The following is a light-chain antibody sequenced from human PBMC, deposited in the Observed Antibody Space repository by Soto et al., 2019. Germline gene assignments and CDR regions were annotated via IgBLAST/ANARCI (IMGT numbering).Light chain of an antibody. J-gene: IGKJ1*01. Sequence: AIQLTQSPSSLSASLGDSVTITCRASQDIAIYLAWYQQKPGEAPKLLIYDASSLESGVQSRFSGSGSGTEFTLTIRSLQSDDFATYYCKQYNSYWTCGQGTKVDIK. V-gene: IGKV1-13*02. CDR2: DAS. CDR3: KQYNSYWT. CDR1: QDIAIY.